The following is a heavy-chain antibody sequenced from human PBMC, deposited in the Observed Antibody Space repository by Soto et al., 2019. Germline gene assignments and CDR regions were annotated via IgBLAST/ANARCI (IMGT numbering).Heavy chain of an antibody. V-gene: IGHV1-69*01. CDR1: GGTFSSYA. D-gene: IGHD3-10*01. CDR2: IIPMFGVG. Sequence: QVQLVQSGAEVKKPGSSVKVSCKGSGGTFSSYAVNWVRQAPGQGLEWMGGIIPMFGVGNYAQNFQGRVTITADESTTTSYMELSTLGSEDTAVYYCARGFKTEYFYACDVGGQWTTFTVS. J-gene: IGHJ6*02. CDR3: ARGFKTEYFYACDV.